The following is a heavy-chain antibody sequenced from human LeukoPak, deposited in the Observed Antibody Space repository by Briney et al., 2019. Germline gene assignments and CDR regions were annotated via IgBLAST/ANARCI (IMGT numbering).Heavy chain of an antibody. D-gene: IGHD5-18*01. J-gene: IGHJ4*02. CDR2: ISYDGSNK. V-gene: IGHV3-30*18. CDR1: GFTFSSYA. CDR3: AKDKTAMAYYFDY. Sequence: PGGSLRLSCAASGFTFSSYAMSWVRQAPGKGLEWVAVISYDGSNKYYADSVKGRFTISRDNSKNTLYLQMNSLRAEDTAVYYCAKDKTAMAYYFDYWGQGTLVTVSS.